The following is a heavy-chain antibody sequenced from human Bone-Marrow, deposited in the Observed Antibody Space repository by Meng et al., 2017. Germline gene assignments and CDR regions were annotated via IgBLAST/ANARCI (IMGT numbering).Heavy chain of an antibody. CDR3: ARDRSGYSLFDY. J-gene: IGHJ4*02. CDR2: IYYSGST. D-gene: IGHD5-18*01. Sequence: QVQLQESGPGLVKPSKTLSLTCTVSGGSISSGGYYWSWIRQHPGKGLEWIGYIYYSGSTYYNPSLKSRVTISVDTSMNQFSLKMTSVTAADTAVYYCARDRSGYSLFDYWGQGTLVTVSS. CDR1: GGSISSGGYY. V-gene: IGHV4-31*03.